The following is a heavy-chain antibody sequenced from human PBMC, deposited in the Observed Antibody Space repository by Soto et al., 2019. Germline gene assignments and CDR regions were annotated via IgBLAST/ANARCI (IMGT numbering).Heavy chain of an antibody. D-gene: IGHD3-10*01. CDR1: GFTFSLYD. V-gene: IGHV3-13*04. J-gene: IGHJ4*02. CDR2: IGTAADT. Sequence: SLRLSCATSGFTFSLYDMYWVRQATGKSLEWVSAIGTAADTYYPGSVQGRFIISRDNANSFLYLQMNSLRAGDTAVYYCVRSRGGEYFGEQLSWGQGTLVTVSS. CDR3: VRSRGGEYFGEQLS.